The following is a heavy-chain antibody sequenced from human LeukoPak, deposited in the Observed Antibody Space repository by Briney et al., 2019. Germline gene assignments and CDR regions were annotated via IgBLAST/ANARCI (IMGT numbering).Heavy chain of an antibody. CDR1: GGSISSYY. Sequence: PSETLSLTCTVSGGSISSYYWSWIRQPPGKGLEWIGCIYYSGSTDYNPSLKSRVTISVDTSKNQLSLKLSSVTAADTAVYYCARGPNYPSPSPFDYWGQGTLVTVSS. CDR3: ARGPNYPSPSPFDY. V-gene: IGHV4-59*08. D-gene: IGHD5-24*01. CDR2: IYYSGST. J-gene: IGHJ4*02.